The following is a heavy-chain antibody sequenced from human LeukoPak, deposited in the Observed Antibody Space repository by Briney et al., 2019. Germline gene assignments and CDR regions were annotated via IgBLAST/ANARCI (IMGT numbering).Heavy chain of an antibody. CDR1: GFTFSSYG. CDR2: IWYDGSNK. CDR3: ARDCYSVSWIQPYYYGMDV. J-gene: IGHJ6*02. D-gene: IGHD5-18*01. V-gene: IGHV3-30*19. Sequence: AGGSLRLSCAASGFTFSSYGMHWVRQAPGKGLEWVAVIWYDGSNKYYADSVKGRFTISRDNSKNTLYLQMNSLRAEDTAVYYCARDCYSVSWIQPYYYGMDVWGQGTTVTVSS.